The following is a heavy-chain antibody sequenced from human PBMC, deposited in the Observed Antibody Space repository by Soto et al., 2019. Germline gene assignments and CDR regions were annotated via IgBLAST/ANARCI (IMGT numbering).Heavy chain of an antibody. Sequence: QVQLVESGGGVVQPGRSLRLSCAASGFTFSSYGMHWVRQAPGKGLEWVAVISYDGSNKYYADSVKGRFTISRDNSKNTLYLQMNSLKGEDPAVYYCAKGGGEVWGQGTLVTVSS. D-gene: IGHD3-16*01. V-gene: IGHV3-30*18. J-gene: IGHJ4*02. CDR1: GFTFSSYG. CDR2: ISYDGSNK. CDR3: AKGGGEV.